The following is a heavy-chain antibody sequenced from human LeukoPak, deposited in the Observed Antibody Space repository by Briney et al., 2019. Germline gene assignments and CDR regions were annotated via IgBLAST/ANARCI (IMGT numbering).Heavy chain of an antibody. D-gene: IGHD3/OR15-3a*01. Sequence: GGSLRLSCAASGFTFSNYSLDWVRQAPGKGLEWVAAISFDGTDKFYADSVKGRFTISRDNSKNTLFLQMDSLTTEDTAVYYCARAVFVSFFGLVNGYFSYYRDVGGKGPRATVPS. V-gene: IGHV3-30-3*01. J-gene: IGHJ6*03. CDR1: GFTFSNYS. CDR3: ARAVFVSFFGLVNGYFSYYRDV. CDR2: ISFDGTDK.